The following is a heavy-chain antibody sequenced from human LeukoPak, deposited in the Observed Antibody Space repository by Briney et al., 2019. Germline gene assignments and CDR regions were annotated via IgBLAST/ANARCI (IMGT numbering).Heavy chain of an antibody. J-gene: IGHJ4*02. CDR1: GYTFTSYG. Sequence: GASVKVSCKASGYTFTSYGISWVRQAPGQGLEWMGWISAYNGNTNYAQKLQGRVTMTTDTSTSTAFMELRSLRSDDTAVYYCARDHYYDSSAQGGFDYWGQGTLVTVSS. CDR3: ARDHYYDSSAQGGFDY. CDR2: ISAYNGNT. D-gene: IGHD3-22*01. V-gene: IGHV1-18*01.